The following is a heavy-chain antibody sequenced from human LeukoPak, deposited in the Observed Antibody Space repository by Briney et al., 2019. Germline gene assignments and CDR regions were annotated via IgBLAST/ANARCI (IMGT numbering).Heavy chain of an antibody. J-gene: IGHJ4*02. CDR2: IWYDGSNK. CDR1: GFTFSSYG. Sequence: PGRSLRLSCAASGFTFSSYGMHWVRQAPGKGLEWVAVIWYDGSNKYYADSVKGRFTISRDNSKNTLYLQMNSLRAEDTAVYYCARGSGYQPFDYWGQGTLVTVSS. CDR3: ARGSGYQPFDY. V-gene: IGHV3-33*01. D-gene: IGHD5-12*01.